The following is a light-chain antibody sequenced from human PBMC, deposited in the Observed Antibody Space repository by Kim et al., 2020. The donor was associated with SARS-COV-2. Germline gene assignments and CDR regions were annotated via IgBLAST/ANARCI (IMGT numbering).Light chain of an antibody. J-gene: IGLJ3*02. V-gene: IGLV3-19*01. CDR1: NLRSYY. CDR3: NSRDTSGYHWV. CDR2: GNN. Sequence: SSELTQDSAVSVALGQTVRITCQGDNLRSYYATWYQQKPGQDPVLVIYGNNNRPSGIPDRFSGSGSGNSAALTITGAQAEDEADYFCNSRDTSGYHWVFGGGTKLTVL.